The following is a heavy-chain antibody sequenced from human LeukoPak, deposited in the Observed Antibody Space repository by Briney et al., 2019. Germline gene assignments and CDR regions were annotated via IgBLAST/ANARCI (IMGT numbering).Heavy chain of an antibody. D-gene: IGHD3-22*01. CDR3: ARSDHYYDSSGPAGWFDP. CDR1: GGTFSSYA. J-gene: IGHJ5*02. V-gene: IGHV1-69*06. CDR2: IIPIFGTA. Sequence: GASVKVSCKASGGTFSSYAISWVRQAPGQGLEWMGGIIPIFGTANYAQKFQGRVTITADKSTSTAYMELSSLRSEDTAVYYCARSDHYYDSSGPAGWFDPWGQGTLVTVSS.